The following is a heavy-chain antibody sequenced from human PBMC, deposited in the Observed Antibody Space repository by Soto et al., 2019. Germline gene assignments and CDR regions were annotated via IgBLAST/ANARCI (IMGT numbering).Heavy chain of an antibody. D-gene: IGHD6-13*01. Sequence: ASVKVSCKVSGYTLTELSMHWVRQAPGKGLEWMGGFDPEDGETIYAQKFQGRVTMTEDTSTDTAYMELSSLRSEDTAVYYCATKQADSSSWIYWGQGTLATVSS. CDR2: FDPEDGET. CDR1: GYTLTELS. CDR3: ATKQADSSSWIY. J-gene: IGHJ4*02. V-gene: IGHV1-24*01.